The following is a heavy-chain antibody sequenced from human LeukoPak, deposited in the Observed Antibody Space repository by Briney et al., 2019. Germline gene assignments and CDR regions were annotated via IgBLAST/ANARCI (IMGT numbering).Heavy chain of an antibody. CDR2: ISACNGNT. Sequence: SVKVSCKASGYTFTSYDINWVRQAPGQGLEWMGWISACNGNTNYAQKLQGRVTMTTDTSTSTAYMELRSPRSDDTAVYYCAREGGESSSWQFDYWGQGTLVTVSS. CDR1: GYTFTSYD. D-gene: IGHD6-13*01. V-gene: IGHV1-18*01. J-gene: IGHJ4*02. CDR3: AREGGESSSWQFDY.